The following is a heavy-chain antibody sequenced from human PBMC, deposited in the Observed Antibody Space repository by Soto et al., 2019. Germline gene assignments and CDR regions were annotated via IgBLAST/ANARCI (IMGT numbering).Heavy chain of an antibody. CDR2: IKSKIAGGTT. CDR3: TTDSYFPMQLVRFAY. D-gene: IGHD2-2*01. V-gene: IGHV3-15*07. Sequence: PGGSLRLSCAASGFIFTTAWINWVRQAPGKGLEWVGRIKSKIAGGTTDFAAPVKGRFAISRDDSRNMVYFQMNSLKIEDTAVYYCTTDSYFPMQLVRFAYWGLGTLVTVSS. J-gene: IGHJ4*01. CDR1: GFIFTTAW.